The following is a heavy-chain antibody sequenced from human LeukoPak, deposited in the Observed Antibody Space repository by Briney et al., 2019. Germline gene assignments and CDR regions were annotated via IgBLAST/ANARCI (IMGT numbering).Heavy chain of an antibody. CDR3: ARPGPTGYFDY. Sequence: SETLSLTCTVSGGSISSSSYYWGWIRQPPGKGLEWIGSIYYSGSTYYNPSLKSRVTISVDTSKNQFSLKLSSVTAADTAVYYCARPGPTGYFDYWGQGTLVTVSS. V-gene: IGHV4-39*01. D-gene: IGHD7-27*01. CDR1: GGSISSSSYY. J-gene: IGHJ4*02. CDR2: IYYSGST.